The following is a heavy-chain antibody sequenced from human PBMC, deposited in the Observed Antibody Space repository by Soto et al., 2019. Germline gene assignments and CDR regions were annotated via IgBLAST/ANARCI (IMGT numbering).Heavy chain of an antibody. CDR1: GFTFSSYG. J-gene: IGHJ6*02. D-gene: IGHD2-2*01. Sequence: PGGSLRLSCAASGFTFSSYGMHWVRQAPGKGLEWVAVISYDGSNKYYADSVKGRFTISRDNSKNTLYLQMNSLRAEDTAVYYCAKRYCSSTSCYSEYYYGMDVWGQGTTVTVSS. CDR3: AKRYCSSTSCYSEYYYGMDV. V-gene: IGHV3-30*18. CDR2: ISYDGSNK.